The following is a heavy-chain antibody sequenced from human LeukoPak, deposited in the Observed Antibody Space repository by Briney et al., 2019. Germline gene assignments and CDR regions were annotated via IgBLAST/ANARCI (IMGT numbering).Heavy chain of an antibody. CDR2: INHSGST. V-gene: IGHV4-34*01. D-gene: IGHD3-3*02. CDR3: ARGSFILARHLGY. CDR1: GGSFNSYY. Sequence: PSETLSLTCAVYGGSFNSYYCSWIRQPPGKGLEWIGEINHSGSTNYNPSLKSRVTISVDTSKNQFSLKLSSVTAADTAVYYCARGSFILARHLGYWGQGTLVTVSS. J-gene: IGHJ4*02.